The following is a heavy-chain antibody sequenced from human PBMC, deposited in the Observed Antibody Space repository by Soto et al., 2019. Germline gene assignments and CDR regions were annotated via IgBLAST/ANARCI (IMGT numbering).Heavy chain of an antibody. Sequence: SETLSLTCAVSGGSISSSNWWSWVRQPPGKGLEWIGEIYHSGSTNYNPSLKSRVTISVDKSKNQFSLKLSSVTAADTAVYYCARLRGYSSSWSDYYYYGMDVWGQGTTVTVSS. J-gene: IGHJ6*02. D-gene: IGHD6-13*01. CDR2: IYHSGST. CDR1: GGSISSSNW. V-gene: IGHV4-4*02. CDR3: ARLRGYSSSWSDYYYYGMDV.